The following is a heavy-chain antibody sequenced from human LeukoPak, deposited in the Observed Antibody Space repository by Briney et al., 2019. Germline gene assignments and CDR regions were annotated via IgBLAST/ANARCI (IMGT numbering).Heavy chain of an antibody. J-gene: IGHJ4*02. V-gene: IGHV3-21*01. Sequence: PGGSLRLSCAASGFTFSSYSMNWVRQAPGKGLEWVSSISSSSSYIYYADSVKGRFTISRDNAKNSLYLQMNSLRTEDTAVYYCASAYIVATPFDYWGQGTLVTVSS. CDR1: GFTFSSYS. D-gene: IGHD5-12*01. CDR3: ASAYIVATPFDY. CDR2: ISSSSSYI.